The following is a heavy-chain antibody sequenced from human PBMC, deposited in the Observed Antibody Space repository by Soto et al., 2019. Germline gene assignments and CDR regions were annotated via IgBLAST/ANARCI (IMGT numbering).Heavy chain of an antibody. CDR1: GYTFTSYY. J-gene: IGHJ3*02. D-gene: IGHD6-13*01. Sequence: GASVKVSCKASGYTFTSYYMHWVRQAPGQGLEWMGIINPSGGSTSYAQKFQGRVTMTRDTSTSTVYMELSSLRSEDTAVYYCASAIAAAGTQYAFDIWGQGTMVTVSS. CDR3: ASAIAAAGTQYAFDI. V-gene: IGHV1-46*03. CDR2: INPSGGST.